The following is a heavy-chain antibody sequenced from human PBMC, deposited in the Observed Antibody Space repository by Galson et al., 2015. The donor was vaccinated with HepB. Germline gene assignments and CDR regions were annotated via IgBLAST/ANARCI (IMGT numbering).Heavy chain of an antibody. CDR2: INPNSGGT. Sequence: SVKVSCKASGYTFTGYYMHWVRQAPGQGLEWMGWINPNSGGTNYAQKFQGWVTMTRDTSISTAYMELSRLRSDDTAVYYCARGLGYCSSTSCPPYNWFDPWGQGTLVTVSS. D-gene: IGHD2-2*01. CDR3: ARGLGYCSSTSCPPYNWFDP. CDR1: GYTFTGYY. J-gene: IGHJ5*02. V-gene: IGHV1-2*04.